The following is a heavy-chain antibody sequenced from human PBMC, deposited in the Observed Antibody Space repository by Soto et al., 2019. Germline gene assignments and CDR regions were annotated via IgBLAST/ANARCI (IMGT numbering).Heavy chain of an antibody. CDR2: ISGSGGST. J-gene: IGHJ4*02. D-gene: IGHD4-17*01. V-gene: IGHV3-23*01. Sequence: EVQLLESGGGLVQPGGSLRLSCAASGFTFSSYAMSWVRQAPGKGLEWVSAISGSGGSTYYADSVKGRFTISRDNSKNTLYLQMNSLRAEDTAVYYCAKDIWRTVTTSWVGDYWGQGTLVTVSS. CDR3: AKDIWRTVTTSWVGDY. CDR1: GFTFSSYA.